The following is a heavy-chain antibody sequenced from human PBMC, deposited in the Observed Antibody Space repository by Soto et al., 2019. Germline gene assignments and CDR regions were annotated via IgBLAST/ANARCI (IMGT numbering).Heavy chain of an antibody. J-gene: IGHJ4*02. Sequence: EVPLVESGGGLVKPGGSLRLSCAASGFTFTNAWMNWVRQAPGKGLEWVGRIKRKTDDGTTDYAAPVKGRFTISRDDSKNTLYLQMNSLKTEATAVYYCTTLVSYWGQGALVTVSS. D-gene: IGHD1-26*01. V-gene: IGHV3-15*07. CDR3: TTLVSY. CDR2: IKRKTDDGTT. CDR1: GFTFTNAW.